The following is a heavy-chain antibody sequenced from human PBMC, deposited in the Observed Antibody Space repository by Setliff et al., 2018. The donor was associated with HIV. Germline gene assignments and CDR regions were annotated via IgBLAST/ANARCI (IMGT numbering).Heavy chain of an antibody. J-gene: IGHJ4*02. CDR2: FYYSGNT. CDR3: AREPDSIPYDY. D-gene: IGHD4-4*01. Sequence: PSLTCTVSGGSISSSSYYWGWIRQPPGKGLEWIGSFYYSGNTYYNPSLKSRVTISIDASRNQFSLKLSSVTAADTAVYYCAREPDSIPYDYWGQGTPVTVSS. V-gene: IGHV4-39*07. CDR1: GGSISSSSYY.